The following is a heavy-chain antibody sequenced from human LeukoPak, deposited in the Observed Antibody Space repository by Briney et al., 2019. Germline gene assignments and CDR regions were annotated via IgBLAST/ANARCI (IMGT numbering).Heavy chain of an antibody. V-gene: IGHV1-46*01. D-gene: IGHD6-13*01. CDR3: ARARAAAGAQYFQH. Sequence: ASVKVSCKASGYTFTSYYLHWVRQAPGQRPEWMGIIYTNDGSARYAQKFQSRATMTRDTSTGTVYMELSSLSSDDTAVYYCARARAAAGAQYFQHWGQGTLVSASS. CDR2: IYTNDGSA. CDR1: GYTFTSYY. J-gene: IGHJ1*01.